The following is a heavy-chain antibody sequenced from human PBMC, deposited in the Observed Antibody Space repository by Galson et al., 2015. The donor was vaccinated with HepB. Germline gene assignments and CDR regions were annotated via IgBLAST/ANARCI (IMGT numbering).Heavy chain of an antibody. CDR2: ISYDGNNK. CDR3: AREEGRYCSGGSCYHYYYGMDV. J-gene: IGHJ6*02. D-gene: IGHD2-15*01. CDR1: GFTFSTYG. V-gene: IGHV3-30*03. Sequence: SLRLSCAVSGFTFSTYGMHWVRQAPGKGLEWAAVISYDGNNKYYADSVKGRFTITRDNSKNTLYLQMNSLRAEDTAVYYCAREEGRYCSGGSCYHYYYGMDVWGQGTTVTVSS.